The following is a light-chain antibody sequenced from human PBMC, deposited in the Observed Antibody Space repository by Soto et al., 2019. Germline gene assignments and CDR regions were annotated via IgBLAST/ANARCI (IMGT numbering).Light chain of an antibody. J-gene: IGLJ2*01. CDR3: SSYAGSNNLVV. CDR1: SSDVGGYNY. Sequence: QSALTQPPSASGSPGQSVTISCTGTSSDVGGYNYVSWYQQHPGKAPKLMIYEVSRRPSGVPDRFSGSKSGNTASLTVSGIHDEDEADYYCSSYAGSNNLVVFGGGTKLAVL. CDR2: EVS. V-gene: IGLV2-8*01.